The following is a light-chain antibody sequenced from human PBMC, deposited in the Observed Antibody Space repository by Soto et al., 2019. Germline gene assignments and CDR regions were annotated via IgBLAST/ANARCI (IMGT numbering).Light chain of an antibody. CDR3: QQRSTWPLT. Sequence: EIVLTQSPATLSLSPGERATLSCRASQSVSSSLAWYQQKPGQAPSLLIYDESNRATGIPARFSGSGSGTDFTLTISSLEPEDFAVYYCQQRSTWPLTFGGGTKVEIK. CDR2: DES. CDR1: QSVSSS. J-gene: IGKJ4*01. V-gene: IGKV3-11*01.